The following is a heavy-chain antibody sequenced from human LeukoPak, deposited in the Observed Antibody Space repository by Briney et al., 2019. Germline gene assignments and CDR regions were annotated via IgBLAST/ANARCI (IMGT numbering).Heavy chain of an antibody. CDR1: GFIFSNYW. CDR2: IKQDGSEK. CDR3: AKDRGSGITMIVVGLDAFDI. Sequence: GGSLRLSCAASGFIFSNYWMIWVRQAPGKGLEWVGNIKQDGSEKRYADSVRGRFTISRDNAQTSLYLQMNSLRAEDTAVYYCAKDRGSGITMIVVGLDAFDIWGQGTMVTVSS. J-gene: IGHJ3*02. D-gene: IGHD3-22*01. V-gene: IGHV3-7*05.